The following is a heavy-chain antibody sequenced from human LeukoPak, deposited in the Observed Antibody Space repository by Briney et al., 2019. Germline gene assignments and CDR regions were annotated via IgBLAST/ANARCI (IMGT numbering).Heavy chain of an antibody. J-gene: IGHJ5*02. Sequence: GGSLRLSCTASGFKFDDYDMSWVRQVPGKGLEWVSGITWNGDKTGYADSVRGRFAISRDNTKKSLYLQMSSLRAEDTALYSCARDPFCSSSTGCYFQAWFDPWGPGTLVTVSS. CDR3: ARDPFCSSSTGCYFQAWFDP. CDR1: GFKFDDYD. CDR2: ITWNGDKT. D-gene: IGHD2-2*01. V-gene: IGHV3-20*04.